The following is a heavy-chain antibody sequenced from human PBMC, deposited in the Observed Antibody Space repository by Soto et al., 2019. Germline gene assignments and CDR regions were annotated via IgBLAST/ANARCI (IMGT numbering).Heavy chain of an antibody. D-gene: IGHD3-10*01. CDR1: GDSVSSNTAS. CDR3: ARGHYDSGNLWRSYGTDV. Sequence: SQTLSLTCAISGDSVSSNTASWNWVRQSPSRGLEWLGRTYYRSKWYNDYVISVKSRITINPDTSKNQFSLHLNSVTPEDTAVYYCARGHYDSGNLWRSYGTDVWGPGTTVTVSS. V-gene: IGHV6-1*01. CDR2: TYYRSKWYN. J-gene: IGHJ6*02.